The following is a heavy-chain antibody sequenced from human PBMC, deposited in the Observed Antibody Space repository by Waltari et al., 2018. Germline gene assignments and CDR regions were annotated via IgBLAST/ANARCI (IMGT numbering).Heavy chain of an antibody. D-gene: IGHD3-22*01. V-gene: IGHV3-9*01. J-gene: IGHJ4*02. Sequence: EVQLVESGGGLVQPGRSLRLSCVASGFTFDDYAMHWVRQAPGKGLEWVSGISWNSGSIGYADSVKGRFTISRDNAKNSLYLQMNSLRAEDTALYYCAKRAYDSSGPLDYWGQGTLVTVSS. CDR3: AKRAYDSSGPLDY. CDR2: ISWNSGSI. CDR1: GFTFDDYA.